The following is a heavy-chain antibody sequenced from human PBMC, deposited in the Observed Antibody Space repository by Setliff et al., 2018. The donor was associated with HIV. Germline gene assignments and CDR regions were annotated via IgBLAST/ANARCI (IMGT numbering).Heavy chain of an antibody. CDR1: GYTFTSYG. V-gene: IGHV1-18*01. Sequence: ASVKVSCKASGYTFTSYGISWVRQAPGQGLEWMGWISAYNGNTNYAQKLQGRVTMTTDTSTSTAYLELRSLRYDDTAVYYCARDQITMVRGSLGAFDIWGQGTMVTVSS. CDR2: ISAYNGNT. J-gene: IGHJ3*02. CDR3: ARDQITMVRGSLGAFDI. D-gene: IGHD3-10*01.